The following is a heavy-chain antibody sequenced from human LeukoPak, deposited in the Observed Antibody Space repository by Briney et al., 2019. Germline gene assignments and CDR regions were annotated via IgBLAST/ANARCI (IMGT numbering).Heavy chain of an antibody. CDR3: ARTDIVVVVASTPGIFHY. Sequence: ASVKVSCKASGYTFTGYYMHWVRQAPGQGLEWMGWISAYNGNTNYTQKLQGRVTMTTDTSTSTAYMELRSLRSDDTAVYYCARTDIVVVVASTPGIFHYWGQGTLVTVSS. D-gene: IGHD2-15*01. V-gene: IGHV1-18*04. CDR1: GYTFTGYY. J-gene: IGHJ4*02. CDR2: ISAYNGNT.